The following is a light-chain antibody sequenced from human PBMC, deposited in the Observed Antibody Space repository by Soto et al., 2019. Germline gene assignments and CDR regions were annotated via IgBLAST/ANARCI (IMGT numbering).Light chain of an antibody. Sequence: QTVVTQEPSFSVSPGGTVTLTCGLSSGSVSTSYYPSCYQQTPGQAPRTLIYNTYTRSSGVPDRFSASILGDKAALTITGAQADDESHYYCVLYMGSGISVFGGGTKLTVL. V-gene: IGLV8-61*01. CDR1: SGSVSTSYY. CDR3: VLYMGSGISV. J-gene: IGLJ2*01. CDR2: NTY.